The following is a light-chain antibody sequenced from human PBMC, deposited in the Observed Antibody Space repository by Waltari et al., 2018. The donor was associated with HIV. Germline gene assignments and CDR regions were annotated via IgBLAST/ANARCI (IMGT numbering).Light chain of an antibody. CDR3: QAWDSSTAVL. J-gene: IGLJ2*01. CDR2: QGT. CDR1: KLGDKY. V-gene: IGLV3-1*01. Sequence: SYELTQPPSVSVPPGQTASITCSGDKLGDKYACWYQQKSGQSPVLVIYQGTKRPSGIPERFSGSNSGNTATLTISGTQAMDEADYYCQAWDSSTAVLFGGGTKLTVL.